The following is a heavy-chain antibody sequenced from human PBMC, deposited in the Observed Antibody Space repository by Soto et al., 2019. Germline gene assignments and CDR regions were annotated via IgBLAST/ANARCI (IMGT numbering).Heavy chain of an antibody. D-gene: IGHD3-10*01. CDR3: GRVKAPPRYVAGFCYRGNGFDS. J-gene: IGHJ5*02. Sequence: SETLSLTCAVYGGSFSGYYWSWIRQPPGKGLEWIGEINHSGSTNYNPSLKSRVTISVDTSKNQFSLKLSSVTAADTAVYYCGRVKAPPRYVAGFCYRGNGFDSWARGTSVLGSS. V-gene: IGHV4-34*01. CDR2: INHSGST. CDR1: GGSFSGYY.